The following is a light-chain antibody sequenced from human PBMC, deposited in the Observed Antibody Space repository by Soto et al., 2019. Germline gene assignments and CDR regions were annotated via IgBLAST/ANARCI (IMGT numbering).Light chain of an antibody. V-gene: IGLV2-14*01. Sequence: QSALTQPASVSGSPGQSITISCTGTSSDVGSYNFVSWYQHHAGTAPKLIIYQVTNRPSGVSDRFSASKSGDTASLTISGLQAEDEAIYYCSYAGTYTFVFGTGTKLTVL. CDR1: SSDVGSYNF. CDR3: SYAGTYTFV. J-gene: IGLJ1*01. CDR2: QVT.